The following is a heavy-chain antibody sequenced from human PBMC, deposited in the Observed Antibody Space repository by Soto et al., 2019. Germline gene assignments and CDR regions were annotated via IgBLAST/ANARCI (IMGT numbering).Heavy chain of an antibody. J-gene: IGHJ4*02. V-gene: IGHV3-11*01. Sequence: QVQLVESGGALVKPGGSLRLSCAASGFNFSDFYISWLRQAPGTGLEWVSFISATGETTYYAESVTGRFTIYRVNAQKSLDMQMNSLTDADPAINYYVSQLQGSRKKHDLDFWCQGILVSVSS. CDR2: ISATGETT. D-gene: IGHD1-26*01. CDR3: VSQLQGSRKKHDLDF. CDR1: GFNFSDFY.